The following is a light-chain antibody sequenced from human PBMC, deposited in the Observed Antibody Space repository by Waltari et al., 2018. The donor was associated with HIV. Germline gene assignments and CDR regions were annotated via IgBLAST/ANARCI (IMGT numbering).Light chain of an antibody. CDR2: EVT. CDR1: SSDIGYYDY. J-gene: IGLJ2*01. V-gene: IGLV2-14*03. CDR3: SSYTRRGTVV. Sequence: QSALTQPASVSGSPGQSIVLPCTGSSSDIGYYDYVSWYQQYPGQAPKALIYEVTSRPSATSSRFSGSKSASTAFLAISKLQIDDEADYFCSSYTRRGTVVFGGVTRLTVL.